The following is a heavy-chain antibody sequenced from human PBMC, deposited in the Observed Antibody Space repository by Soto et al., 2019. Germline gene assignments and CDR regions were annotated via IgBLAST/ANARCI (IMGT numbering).Heavy chain of an antibody. V-gene: IGHV1-69*01. Sequence: QVQLVQSGAEVKKPGSSVKVSCKASGGTFSSYAISWVRQAPGQGLEWMGGIIPIFGTANYAQKFQGRVTITADESTSTAYMELSSLRSEDTAVYYCARAETRDFWSGYINWFDPWGQGTLVTVSS. D-gene: IGHD3-3*01. CDR1: GGTFSSYA. CDR2: IIPIFGTA. CDR3: ARAETRDFWSGYINWFDP. J-gene: IGHJ5*02.